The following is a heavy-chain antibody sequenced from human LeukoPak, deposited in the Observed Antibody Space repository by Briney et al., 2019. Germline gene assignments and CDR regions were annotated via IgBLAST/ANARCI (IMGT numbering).Heavy chain of an antibody. V-gene: IGHV1-2*02. Sequence: ASVKVSCKASGYTFTGYYMHWVRQAPGQGHEWMGWINPNSGGTNYAQKFQGRVTMTRDTSISTAYMELSRLRSDDTAVYYCARGGAWFGDRVGSQITPVDYWGQGTLVTVSS. CDR2: INPNSGGT. CDR3: ARGGAWFGDRVGSQITPVDY. CDR1: GYTFTGYY. J-gene: IGHJ4*02. D-gene: IGHD3-10*01.